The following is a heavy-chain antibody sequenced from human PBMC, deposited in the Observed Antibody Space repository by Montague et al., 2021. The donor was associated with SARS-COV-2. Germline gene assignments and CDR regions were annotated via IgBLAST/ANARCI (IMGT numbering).Heavy chain of an antibody. V-gene: IGHV4-59*01. D-gene: IGHD3-22*01. CDR2: IYFSGGA. Sequence: SETLSLTCTVSGGSLSTYYWFWIRQPPGKGLEWIGHIYFSGGANYNPSFKSRVAISVDTSKNKISLKLKSVTAADTAVYYCARDVPYDTLGPWGKGTLVTPSS. CDR1: GGSLSTYY. CDR3: ARDVPYDTLGP. J-gene: IGHJ5*02.